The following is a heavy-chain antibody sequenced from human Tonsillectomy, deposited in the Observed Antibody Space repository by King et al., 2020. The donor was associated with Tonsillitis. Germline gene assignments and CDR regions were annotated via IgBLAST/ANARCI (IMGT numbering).Heavy chain of an antibody. D-gene: IGHD1-26*01. J-gene: IGHJ4*02. Sequence: VQLVQSGAEVKKPGASVKVSCKASGYTFTSYGINWVRQAPGQGLEWMGWVSAYNANTNYAQKLQGRVTLTTDTSTRTAYMELRSLRSDDTAVYYCARSQGGGSYFLQIPVDSWGQGTLVTVSS. CDR1: GYTFTSYG. CDR3: ARSQGGGSYFLQIPVDS. CDR2: VSAYNANT. V-gene: IGHV1-18*01.